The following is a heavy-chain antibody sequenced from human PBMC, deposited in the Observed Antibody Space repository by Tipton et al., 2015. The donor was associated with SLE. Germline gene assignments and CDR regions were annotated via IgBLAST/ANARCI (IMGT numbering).Heavy chain of an antibody. V-gene: IGHV3-30*02. CDR2: IRYDGSNK. D-gene: IGHD2-15*01. J-gene: IGHJ4*02. CDR1: GFTFSSYG. Sequence: GSLRLSCAASGFTFSSYGMHWVRQAPGKGLEWVAFIRYDGSNKYYADSVKGRFTISRDNSKNTLYLQMNSLRAEDTAVYYCAKSLGYCSGGRCYDFDYWGQGTLVTVSS. CDR3: AKSLGYCSGGRCYDFDY.